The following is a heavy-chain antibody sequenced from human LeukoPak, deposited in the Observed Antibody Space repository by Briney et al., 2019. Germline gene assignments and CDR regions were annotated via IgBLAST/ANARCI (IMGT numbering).Heavy chain of an antibody. V-gene: IGHV3-7*01. D-gene: IGHD2-15*01. Sequence: GGSLRLSCAASGFTFSHFWMSWVRQAPGKGLEWVAYIKKTGSETYYVDSVKGRFTITRGNTRNSLFLQMYSLRAEDTAVYFCAREDGYCSGGNCYSYFDSWGQGTLVTVSS. CDR1: GFTFSHFW. CDR3: AREDGYCSGGNCYSYFDS. J-gene: IGHJ4*02. CDR2: IKKTGSET.